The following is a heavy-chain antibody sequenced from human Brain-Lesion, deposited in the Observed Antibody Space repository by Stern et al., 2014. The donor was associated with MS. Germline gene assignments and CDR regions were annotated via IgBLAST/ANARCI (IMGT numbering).Heavy chain of an antibody. V-gene: IGHV3-30*01. CDR1: GFTFSYHA. J-gene: IGHJ4*02. Sequence: VQLVESGGGVVQPGRSLRLSCAASGFTFSYHAMHWVRQAPGKGLEWVALISYDGSDKNDADSVKGRFTISRDNSRNTLYLQMNSLRVDDTAVYYCARGGAETTSDYYLDYWGQGILVTVSS. CDR2: ISYDGSDK. D-gene: IGHD4-17*01. CDR3: ARGGAETTSDYYLDY.